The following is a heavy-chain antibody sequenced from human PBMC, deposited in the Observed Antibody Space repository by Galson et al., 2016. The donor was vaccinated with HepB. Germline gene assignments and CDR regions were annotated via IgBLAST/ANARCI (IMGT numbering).Heavy chain of an antibody. CDR3: ARNGGYNFNYFYSIDV. Sequence: QSGAEVKKPGESLKISCKGSGYNFNSHWIGWVRQMPGKGLEWMGIIYPTDSDTRYSPSFQGQVTMSVDKSTSTVYLQCSSLKASDTAIYYCARNGGYNFNYFYSIDVWGKGTSVTGSS. D-gene: IGHD5-24*01. CDR2: IYPTDSDT. J-gene: IGHJ6*03. V-gene: IGHV5-51*03. CDR1: GYNFNSHW.